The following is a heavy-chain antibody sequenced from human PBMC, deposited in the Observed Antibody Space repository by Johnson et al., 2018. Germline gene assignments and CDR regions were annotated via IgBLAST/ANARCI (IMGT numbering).Heavy chain of an antibody. CDR3: ARDGHTIYDSSGYVPSEYFQH. V-gene: IGHV3-23*04. CDR2: ISDSGGGT. CDR1: GFTFSSYA. D-gene: IGHD3-22*01. J-gene: IGHJ1*01. Sequence: VQLVQSGGGLVQPGRSLRLSCAASGFTFSSYAMSWVRQAPGKGLEWVSVISDSGGGTYYADSVKGRFTISRDNSKNTLYLQMNSLRAEDTAVYYCARDGHTIYDSSGYVPSEYFQHWGQGTLVTVSS.